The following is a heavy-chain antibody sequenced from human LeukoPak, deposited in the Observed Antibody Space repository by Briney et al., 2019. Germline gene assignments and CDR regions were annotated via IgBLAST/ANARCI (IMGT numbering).Heavy chain of an antibody. CDR1: GFTFGSYA. V-gene: IGHV3-7*03. J-gene: IGHJ6*02. CDR2: INHNGNVN. Sequence: GGSLRLSCAASGFTFGSYAMYWVRQAPGKGLEWVASINHNGNVNYYVDSVKGRFTISRDNAKNSLYLQMSNLRAEDTAVYFCARGGGLDVWGQGATVTVSS. D-gene: IGHD3-16*01. CDR3: ARGGGLDV.